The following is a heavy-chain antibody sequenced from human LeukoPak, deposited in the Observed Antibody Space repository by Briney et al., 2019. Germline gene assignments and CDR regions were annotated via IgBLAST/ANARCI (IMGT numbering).Heavy chain of an antibody. V-gene: IGHV3-7*01. J-gene: IGHJ5*02. CDR3: ARKLSTALSEHNWIDP. CDR1: GFTFSSYW. D-gene: IGHD3-16*02. CDR2: INQDGSVK. Sequence: GGSLRLSCAASGFTFSSYWMFWVRQAPGKGLEWVANINQDGSVKYYVDSVKGRFTISRDNAKNSLYLQMESLRAEDTAVYYCARKLSTALSEHNWIDPWGQGTLVTVSS.